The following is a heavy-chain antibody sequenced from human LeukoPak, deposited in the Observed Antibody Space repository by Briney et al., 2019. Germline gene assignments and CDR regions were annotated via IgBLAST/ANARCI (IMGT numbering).Heavy chain of an antibody. V-gene: IGHV1-8*01. D-gene: IGHD2/OR15-2a*01. J-gene: IGHJ6*02. CDR2: MNPNSGNT. CDR1: GYTFTSYD. CDR3: ARFLRNYYYYYGMDV. Sequence: ASVKVSCKASGYTFTSYDIHWVRPATGQGLEWMGWMNPNSGNTGYAQKFQGRVTMTRNTSISTAYMELSSLRSDDTAVYYCARFLRNYYYYYGMDVWGQGTTVTVSS.